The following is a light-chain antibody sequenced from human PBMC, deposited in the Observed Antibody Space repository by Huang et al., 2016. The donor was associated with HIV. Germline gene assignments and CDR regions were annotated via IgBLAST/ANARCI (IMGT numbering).Light chain of an antibody. CDR3: QQYNNWPPLT. Sequence: EIVMTPSPAHLSVSPGERATLSCRASQSVSSNLAWYQQKPGQAPRLLIYGASTRATGIPARFSGSGSGTEFTLTISSLQSGDFAVYYCQQYNNWPPLTFGGGTKVEIK. CDR2: GAS. CDR1: QSVSSN. V-gene: IGKV3-15*01. J-gene: IGKJ4*01.